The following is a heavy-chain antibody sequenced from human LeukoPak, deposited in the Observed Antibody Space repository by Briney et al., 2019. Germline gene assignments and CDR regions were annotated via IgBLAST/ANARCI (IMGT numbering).Heavy chain of an antibody. CDR3: ARGSNAFAI. V-gene: IGHV3-7*01. CDR2: IKQDGSEK. CDR1: GFTFSSYW. J-gene: IGHJ3*02. Sequence: PGGSLRLSCAASGFTFSSYWMSWVRQAPGKGLEWVANIKQDGSEKYYVDSVKGRFTISRDNAKNTVYLQMSGLRAEDTALYYCARGSNAFAIWGQGTTVTVS.